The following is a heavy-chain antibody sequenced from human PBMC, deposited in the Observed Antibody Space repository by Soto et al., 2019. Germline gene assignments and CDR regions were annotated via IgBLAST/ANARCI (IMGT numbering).Heavy chain of an antibody. CDR3: ARENWNSSPPRPWGINNWFDP. D-gene: IGHD1-7*01. J-gene: IGHJ5*02. Sequence: SETLSLTCTVSGGSISSGGYYWSWIRQHPGKGLEWIGYIYYSGSTYYNPSLKSRVTISVDTSKNQFSLKLSSVTAADTAVYYCARENWNSSPPRPWGINNWFDPWGQGTLVTVSS. CDR1: GGSISSGGYY. V-gene: IGHV4-31*03. CDR2: IYYSGST.